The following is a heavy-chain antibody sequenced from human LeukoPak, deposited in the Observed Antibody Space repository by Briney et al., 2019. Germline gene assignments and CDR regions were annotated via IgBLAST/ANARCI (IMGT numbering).Heavy chain of an antibody. D-gene: IGHD3-22*01. CDR1: GFTFGDYA. CDR3: TRAAGDYYDSSGYYLEAFDI. J-gene: IGHJ3*02. V-gene: IGHV3-49*04. CDR2: IRSKAYGGTT. Sequence: GGSLRLSCTASGFTFGDYAMSWVRQAPGKGLEWVGFIRSKAYGGTTEYAASVKGRFTISRDDSKSIAYLQMNSLKTEDTAVYYCTRAAGDYYDSSGYYLEAFDIWGQGTMVTVSS.